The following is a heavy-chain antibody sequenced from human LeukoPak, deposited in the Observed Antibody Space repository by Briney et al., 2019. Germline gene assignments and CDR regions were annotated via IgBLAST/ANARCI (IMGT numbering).Heavy chain of an antibody. Sequence: ASVKVSCKASGYTFTSYDINWVRQATGQGLEWMGWMNPNSGNTGYAQKFQGRVTMTRDTSTSTVYMELSSLRSEDTAVYYCASRAYSSGPYDAFDIWGQGTMVTVSS. CDR3: ASRAYSSGPYDAFDI. J-gene: IGHJ3*02. CDR2: MNPNSGNT. V-gene: IGHV1-8*01. D-gene: IGHD6-19*01. CDR1: GYTFTSYD.